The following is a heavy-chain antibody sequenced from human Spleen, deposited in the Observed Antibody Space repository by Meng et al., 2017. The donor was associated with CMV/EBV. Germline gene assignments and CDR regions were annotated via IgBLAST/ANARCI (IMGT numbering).Heavy chain of an antibody. Sequence: KCSGYNFGSNWIAWVRQMPGKGLEYMGTISPTDSDTRYSPSFQGQVTISADKSINTAYLQWDSLKASDTAIYFCARPFSGSKWCFDSWGQGTLVTVSS. CDR3: ARPFSGSKWCFDS. CDR1: GYNFGSNW. D-gene: IGHD1-26*01. V-gene: IGHV5-51*01. J-gene: IGHJ4*02. CDR2: ISPTDSDT.